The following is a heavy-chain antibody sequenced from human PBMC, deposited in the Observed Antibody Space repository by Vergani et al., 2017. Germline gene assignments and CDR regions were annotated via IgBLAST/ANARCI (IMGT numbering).Heavy chain of an antibody. CDR2: IYYSGST. V-gene: IGHV4-31*03. J-gene: IGHJ2*01. CDR3: ARTNLYSSGWYVWYFDL. D-gene: IGHD6-19*01. Sequence: QVQLQESGPGLVKPSQTLSLTCTVSGGSISSGGYYWSWIRQHPGKGLEWIGYIYYSGSTYYNPSLKSRVTISVDTSQNQFSMKLSSVTAADTAVYYCARTNLYSSGWYVWYFDLWGRGTLVTVSS. CDR1: GGSISSGGYY.